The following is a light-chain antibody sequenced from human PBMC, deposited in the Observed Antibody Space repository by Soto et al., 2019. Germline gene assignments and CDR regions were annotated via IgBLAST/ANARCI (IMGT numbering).Light chain of an antibody. Sequence: EIVLTQSPGALSLSPGEGATLSCRASQSVSTNYLAWYQQRPGQAPRLLIYGASNRATGIPDRFSGSGSGTDFTLTIRRLEPEDSAVYYCQQYANSPRTFGQGTKVEIK. CDR2: GAS. CDR3: QQYANSPRT. J-gene: IGKJ1*01. CDR1: QSVSTNY. V-gene: IGKV3-20*01.